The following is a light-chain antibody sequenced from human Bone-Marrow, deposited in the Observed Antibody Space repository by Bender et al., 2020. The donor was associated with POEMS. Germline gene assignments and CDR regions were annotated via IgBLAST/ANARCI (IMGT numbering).Light chain of an antibody. CDR2: EVN. CDR1: SSDVGSCRL. CDR3: CSYAGTSTLI. Sequence: QSALTQPASVFGSPGQSITISCTGTSSDVGSCRLVSWFQQHPGKAPTLVISEVNRRPSGISHRFSGSKSGNTASLTISGLQPEDEADYYCCSYAGTSTLIFGGGTKLTVL. V-gene: IGLV2-23*02. J-gene: IGLJ2*01.